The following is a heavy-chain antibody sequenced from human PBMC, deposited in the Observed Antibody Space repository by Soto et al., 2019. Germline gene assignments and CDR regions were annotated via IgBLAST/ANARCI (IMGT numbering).Heavy chain of an antibody. J-gene: IGHJ5*02. CDR3: AKDLIRRHTGGWFDP. D-gene: IGHD3-10*01. CDR2: ISGSGVST. CDR1: GFTFSSYA. V-gene: IGHV3-23*01. Sequence: GGSLRLSCAASGFTFSSYAMSWVRQAPGKGVEWVSAISGSGVSTYYADSVKGRFTISRDNSKNTLYLQMNSLRAEDTAVYYCAKDLIRRHTGGWFDPWGQGTLVTVSS.